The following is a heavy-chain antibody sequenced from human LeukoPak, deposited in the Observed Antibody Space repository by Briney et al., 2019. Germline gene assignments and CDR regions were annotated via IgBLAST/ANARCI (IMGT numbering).Heavy chain of an antibody. CDR1: GYTFTSYY. V-gene: IGHV1-2*02. Sequence: ASVKVSCKASGYTFTSYYMHWVRQAPGQGLEWMGWINPNSGGTNYAQKFQGRVTMTRDTSISTAYMELSRLRSDDTAVYYCARGPKRQIVVVPASFDYWGQGTLVTVSS. CDR2: INPNSGGT. CDR3: ARGPKRQIVVVPASFDY. J-gene: IGHJ4*02. D-gene: IGHD2-2*01.